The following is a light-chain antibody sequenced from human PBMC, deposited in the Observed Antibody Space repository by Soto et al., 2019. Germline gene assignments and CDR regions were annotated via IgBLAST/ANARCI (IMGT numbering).Light chain of an antibody. CDR2: GAS. J-gene: IGKJ1*01. V-gene: IGKV3-15*01. CDR3: QHYNNWPPWT. Sequence: EIVMTQSPATLSVSPGERATLSCRASQSVSSNLAWYQPETCPAPRLLIYGASNRATGIPARFSGSGSGTKFTXXXXXXXFGDFAVYYCQHYNNWPPWTFGPGTKVGNQT. CDR1: QSVSSN.